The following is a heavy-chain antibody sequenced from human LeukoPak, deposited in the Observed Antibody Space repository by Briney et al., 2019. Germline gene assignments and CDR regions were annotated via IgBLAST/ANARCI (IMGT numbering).Heavy chain of an antibody. D-gene: IGHD6-19*01. CDR2: ISWNSGTI. J-gene: IGHJ4*02. V-gene: IGHV3-9*01. Sequence: QSGGSLRLSCAGSGFIFNNYAMHWFRQPPGKGLEWVSGISWNSGTIDYADSVRGRFTISRDNAKNSLYLQMDSLRVEDTAFYYCAKDDRRYYTSGPNPDSLHWGQGALVTVSS. CDR1: GFIFNNYA. CDR3: AKDDRRYYTSGPNPDSLH.